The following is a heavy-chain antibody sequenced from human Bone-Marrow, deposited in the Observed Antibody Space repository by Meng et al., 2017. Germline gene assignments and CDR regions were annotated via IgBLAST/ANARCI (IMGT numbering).Heavy chain of an antibody. D-gene: IGHD2-2*01. J-gene: IGHJ6*02. CDR1: GYNFPDYW. CDR3: ARDHASSTSCGWADCGMDV. CDR2: MNPNSGNT. Sequence: ASVKVSCKPSGYNFPDYWLHWVRRAPGQGLEWMGWMNPNSGNTDYAQKFQGRVTMTRDTSISTACMELSRLRSDDTAVYYCARDHASSTSCGWADCGMDVWGQGTMVTVSS. V-gene: IGHV1-2*02.